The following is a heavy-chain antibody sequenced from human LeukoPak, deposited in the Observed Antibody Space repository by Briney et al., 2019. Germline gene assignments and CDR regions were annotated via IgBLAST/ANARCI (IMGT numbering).Heavy chain of an antibody. Sequence: ASVKVSCKASGYTFIVYYLHWIRQAPGRSLEWMGLINPRTGSTDYAQIFQGRVTMTRDTSISTASMELKGLTSDDTAVYFCARTHSNYFDYWGQGTLVTVSS. V-gene: IGHV1-2*02. CDR3: ARTHSNYFDY. CDR2: INPRTGST. CDR1: GYTFIVYY. J-gene: IGHJ4*02.